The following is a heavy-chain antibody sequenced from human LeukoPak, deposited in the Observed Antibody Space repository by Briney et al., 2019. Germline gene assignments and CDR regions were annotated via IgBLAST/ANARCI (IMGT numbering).Heavy chain of an antibody. V-gene: IGHV3-74*01. Sequence: GGSLRLSCAASEFTFSSYWMSWVRQAPGKGLVWVSRINSDGSSTSYADSVKGRFTISRDNAKNTLYLQMNSLRAEDTAVYYCASLFYYYYYMDVWGKGTTVTVSS. CDR3: ASLFYYYYYMDV. J-gene: IGHJ6*03. CDR2: INSDGSST. D-gene: IGHD2-21*01. CDR1: EFTFSSYW.